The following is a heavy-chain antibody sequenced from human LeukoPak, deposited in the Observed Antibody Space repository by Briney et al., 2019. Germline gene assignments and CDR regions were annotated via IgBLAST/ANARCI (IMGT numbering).Heavy chain of an antibody. CDR2: IYTSGST. D-gene: IGHD1-1*01. CDR1: GGSISSYY. CDR3: AARSRNWNDVRAVAFDI. J-gene: IGHJ3*02. Sequence: SETLSLTCTVSGGSISSYYWSWIRQPAGKGLEWIGRIYTSGSTNYNPSLKSRVTMSVDTSKNQFSLKLSSVTAADTAVYYCAARSRNWNDVRAVAFDIWGQGTMVTVSS. V-gene: IGHV4-4*07.